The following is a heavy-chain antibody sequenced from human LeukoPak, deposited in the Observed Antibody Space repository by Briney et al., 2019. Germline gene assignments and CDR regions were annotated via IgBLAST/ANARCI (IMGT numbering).Heavy chain of an antibody. CDR2: ITANGRAT. D-gene: IGHD1-26*01. J-gene: IGHJ4*02. CDR3: ATAEKGGMYSH. CDR1: GFTFSTSD. V-gene: IGHV3-64*01. Sequence: GGSRRLSCAASGFTFSTSDMHWVRQAPGKGLGYVSAITANGRATYYASSGKGRFTISKDKSKNTLFLQMGSLRPDDMALYYCATAEKGGMYSHWGQGTLVTVSS.